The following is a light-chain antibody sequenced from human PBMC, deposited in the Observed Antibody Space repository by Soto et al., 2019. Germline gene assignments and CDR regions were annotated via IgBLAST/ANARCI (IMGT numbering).Light chain of an antibody. Sequence: EIVLTQSPGTLSLSPGERATLSCRASQSVSSNLLAWYQEKPGQAPRLLIDGVSKRATGIQDRFSGSGSGTDFPLTISRLEAEDFAVYYCRQYGTSLGFPVGGGTKVDIK. CDR1: QSVSSNL. V-gene: IGKV3-20*01. CDR3: RQYGTSLGFP. CDR2: GVS. J-gene: IGKJ4*01.